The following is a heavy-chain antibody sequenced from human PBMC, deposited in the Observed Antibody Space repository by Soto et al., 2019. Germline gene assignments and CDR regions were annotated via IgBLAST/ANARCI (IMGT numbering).Heavy chain of an antibody. Sequence: SETLSLTCTVSCGSISSGDYYWSWIRQPPGKGLEWIGYIYYSGSTYYNPSLKSRVTISVDTSKNQFSLKLSSVTAADTAVYYCASSQVGATTPGYWGQGTLVTVSS. J-gene: IGHJ4*02. CDR2: IYYSGST. CDR3: ASSQVGATTPGY. V-gene: IGHV4-30-4*01. D-gene: IGHD1-26*01. CDR1: CGSISSGDYY.